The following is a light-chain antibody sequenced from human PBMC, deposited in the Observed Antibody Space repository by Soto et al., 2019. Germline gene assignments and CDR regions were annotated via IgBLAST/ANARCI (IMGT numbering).Light chain of an antibody. CDR1: QTISSW. CDR2: KAS. J-gene: IGKJ2*01. CDR3: QQYGDWPPET. Sequence: DIQMTQSPSTLSGSVGDRVTITCRASQTISSWLAWYQQKPGKAPKLLIYKASTLKSGVPSRFSGSGSATEFTLSISSLQSEDVAVYYCQQYGDWPPETFGQGTKLEI. V-gene: IGKV1-5*03.